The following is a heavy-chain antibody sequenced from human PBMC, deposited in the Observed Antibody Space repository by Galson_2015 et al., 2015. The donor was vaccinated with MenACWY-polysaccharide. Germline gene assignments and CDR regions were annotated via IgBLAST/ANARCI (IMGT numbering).Heavy chain of an antibody. CDR1: GFTFTDYY. CDR2: ISHGGNTV. Sequence: SLRLSCAASGFTFTDYYMSWIRQAPGKGLEWVSHISHGGNTVYVADSVMGRLAISRDNDKNSLYLEMNSLRVEDTAVYFCARYPKTVTARPLYGLDVWGQGTTVIVSS. J-gene: IGHJ6*02. CDR3: ARYPKTVTARPLYGLDV. D-gene: IGHD6-6*01. V-gene: IGHV3-11*01.